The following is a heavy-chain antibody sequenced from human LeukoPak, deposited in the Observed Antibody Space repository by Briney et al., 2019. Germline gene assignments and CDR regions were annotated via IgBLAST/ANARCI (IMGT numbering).Heavy chain of an antibody. D-gene: IGHD1-26*01. V-gene: IGHV4-34*01. CDR3: ARDRVGSTYAFDI. CDR1: GGSFSGYY. Sequence: SETLSLTCAVYGGSFSGYYWSWIRQPPGKGLEWIGEINHSGSTNYNPSLKSRVTISVDTSKSQFSLKLSSVTAADTAVYYCARDRVGSTYAFDIWGQGTMVTVSS. J-gene: IGHJ3*02. CDR2: INHSGST.